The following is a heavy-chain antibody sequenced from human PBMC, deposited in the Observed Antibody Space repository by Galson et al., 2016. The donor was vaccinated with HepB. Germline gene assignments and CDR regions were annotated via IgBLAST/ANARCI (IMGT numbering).Heavy chain of an antibody. CDR3: ARDRFDAGGDIMFDP. CDR1: GGSVSRGDYY. D-gene: IGHD2-21*02. CDR2: IYYTGNT. Sequence: SETLSLTCTVSGGSVSRGDYYWSWIRQSPGKGLEWIGYIYYTGNTNYNPSLKSRVIMSVDTSKNQFSLKLSSVTAADTAVYYCARDRFDAGGDIMFDPWGPGTLVTVSS. J-gene: IGHJ5*02. V-gene: IGHV4-61*08.